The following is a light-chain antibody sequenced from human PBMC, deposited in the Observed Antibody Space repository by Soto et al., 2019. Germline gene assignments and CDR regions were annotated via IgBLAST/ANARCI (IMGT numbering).Light chain of an antibody. CDR2: GVY. V-gene: IGKV3D-15*01. CDR3: QQYNNWPRT. J-gene: IGKJ1*01. Sequence: EIVMTQSPTILSVSPGARATRSCRASQSVSSNLAWYQQKPGQAPRLLIYGVYTRAPGIPARFSGSGSGTEFTLTISSLQSEDFAVYYCQQYNNWPRTFGQGTKVDI. CDR1: QSVSSN.